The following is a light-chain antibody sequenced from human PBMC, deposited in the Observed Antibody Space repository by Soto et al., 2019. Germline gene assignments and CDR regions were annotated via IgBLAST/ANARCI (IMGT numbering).Light chain of an antibody. CDR2: EVS. CDR1: SNDIGTYRY. V-gene: IGLV2-14*01. J-gene: IGLJ3*02. Sequence: QSALTQPASVSGSPGQSITISCTGTSNDIGTYRYVSWYQQHPGKVPKLIIFEVSDRPSGVSHRFSGSKSSNTASLTISGIQAEDEADYYCTSYTTSSTLVFGGGTQLTVL. CDR3: TSYTTSSTLV.